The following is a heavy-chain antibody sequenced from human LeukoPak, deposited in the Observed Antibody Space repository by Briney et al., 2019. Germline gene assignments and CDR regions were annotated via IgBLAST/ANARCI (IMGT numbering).Heavy chain of an antibody. CDR3: TRHIVVMSSIPRFDY. CDR1: RFTFSQAW. CDR2: IKSKSDGGTT. V-gene: IGHV3-15*01. J-gene: IGHJ4*02. D-gene: IGHD2-21*01. Sequence: GGSLRLSCAAPRFTFSQAWMSWGRQAPGEGLEWVGRIKSKSDGGTTEYAAPVKGRFTISRDDSTNTLYLQMNSLRTEDTAVYYCTRHIVVMSSIPRFDYWGQGTLVTVSS.